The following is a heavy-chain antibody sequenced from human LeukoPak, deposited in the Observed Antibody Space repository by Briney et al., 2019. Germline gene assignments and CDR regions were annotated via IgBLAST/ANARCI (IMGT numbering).Heavy chain of an antibody. V-gene: IGHV3-74*01. J-gene: IGHJ4*02. CDR2: INSDGSST. Sequence: GGSLRLSCAASAFTFSTYWMHWVRQAPGKGLVWASRINSDGSSTSYADSVKGRFTISRDNAKNTLYLQMNGLRAEDTAVYYCARGDVFFDNWGQGTLVTVSS. CDR1: AFTFSTYW. CDR3: ARGDVFFDN. D-gene: IGHD3-16*01.